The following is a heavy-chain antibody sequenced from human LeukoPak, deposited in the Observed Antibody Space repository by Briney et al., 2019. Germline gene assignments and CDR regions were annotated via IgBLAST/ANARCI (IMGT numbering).Heavy chain of an antibody. J-gene: IGHJ4*02. D-gene: IGHD3-22*01. CDR1: GFTFSSYA. V-gene: IGHV3-23*01. CDR2: ISGSGGST. Sequence: GGSLRLSCAASGFTFSSYAMSWVRQAPGKGLEWVSAISGSGGSTYYADSVKGRFTITRDNSKNTLYLQMNSLRAEDTAVYYCARNYDSSGYYFPLGYWGQGTLVTVSS. CDR3: ARNYDSSGYYFPLGY.